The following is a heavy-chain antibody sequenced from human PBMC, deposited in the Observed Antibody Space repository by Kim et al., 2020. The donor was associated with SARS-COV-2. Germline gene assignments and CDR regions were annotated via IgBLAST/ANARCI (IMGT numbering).Heavy chain of an antibody. D-gene: IGHD5-18*01. V-gene: IGHV3-48*02. CDR3: ARDRGGYTSHPFAY. J-gene: IGHJ4*02. CDR2: IISSGSTT. CDR1: EFTFSSYS. Sequence: GGSLRLSCVASEFTFSSYSMNWVRQAPGKGLEWVSYIISSGSTTYYADSVKGRFTISRDNAKNSLYLQMNSLRDEDTAVYYWARDRGGYTSHPFAYWGQG.